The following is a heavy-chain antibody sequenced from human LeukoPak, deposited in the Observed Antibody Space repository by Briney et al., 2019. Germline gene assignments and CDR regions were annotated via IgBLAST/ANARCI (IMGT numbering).Heavy chain of an antibody. Sequence: SVKVSCKASGGTFSSYAISWVRQAPGQGLEWMGGIIPIFGTANYAQKFQGRVTITADESTSTAYMELSSLRSEDTAVYYCARDTNYYDSIPFYFQHWGQGTLVTVSS. V-gene: IGHV1-69*13. CDR1: GGTFSSYA. CDR2: IIPIFGTA. J-gene: IGHJ1*01. CDR3: ARDTNYYDSIPFYFQH. D-gene: IGHD3-22*01.